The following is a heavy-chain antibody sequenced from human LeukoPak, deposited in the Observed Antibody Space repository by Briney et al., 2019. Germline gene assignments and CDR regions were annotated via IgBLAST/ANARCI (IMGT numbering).Heavy chain of an antibody. CDR3: AKDRKYCSSTSCPYYFDY. CDR2: ISGSGGST. Sequence: GGSLRLSCAASGFTFSSYAMSWVRQAPGKGLEWVSAISGSGGSTYYADSVKGRFTISRDNSKSTLYLQMNSLRAEDTAVYYCAKDRKYCSSTSCPYYFDYWGQGALVTVSS. J-gene: IGHJ4*02. CDR1: GFTFSSYA. D-gene: IGHD2-2*01. V-gene: IGHV3-23*01.